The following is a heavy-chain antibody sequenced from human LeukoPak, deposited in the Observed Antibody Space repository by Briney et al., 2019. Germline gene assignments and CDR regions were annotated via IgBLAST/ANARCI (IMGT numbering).Heavy chain of an antibody. D-gene: IGHD1-26*01. J-gene: IGHJ3*02. CDR1: GFTFDDYA. V-gene: IGHV3-9*01. CDR2: ISWNSGSI. CDR3: ANLPGGGSYGGSSYAFDI. Sequence: PGRSLRLSCAASGFTFDDYAMHWVRQAPGKGLEWVSGISWNSGSIGYADSVKGRFTISRDNAKNSLYLQMNSLRAEDTALYYCANLPGGGSYGGSSYAFDIWGQGTMVTVSS.